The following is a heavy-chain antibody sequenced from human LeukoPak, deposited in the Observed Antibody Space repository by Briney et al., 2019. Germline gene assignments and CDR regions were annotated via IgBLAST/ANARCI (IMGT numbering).Heavy chain of an antibody. D-gene: IGHD6-13*01. V-gene: IGHV1-8*02. Sequence: GASVKVSCKASGYTFTSYGINWVRQATGQGLERMGWMNPNSGNTGYAQKFQGRVTMTRNTSISTAYMELSSLRSEDTAVYYCARGRIPAAGRGIDYWGQGTLVTVSS. J-gene: IGHJ4*02. CDR3: ARGRIPAAGRGIDY. CDR2: MNPNSGNT. CDR1: GYTFTSYG.